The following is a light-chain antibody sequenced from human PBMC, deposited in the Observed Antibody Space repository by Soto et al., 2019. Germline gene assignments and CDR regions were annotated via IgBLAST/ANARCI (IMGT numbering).Light chain of an antibody. CDR3: SSHAGINNVV. CDR2: EVT. J-gene: IGLJ3*02. Sequence: QSALTQPPSASGSPGQSVAISCTGTSSDVGGYNYVSWYQQHPGKVPTLIIYEVTKRPSGVPDRFSGYKSGNTASLTVSGLQADDEDDYYCSSHAGINNVVFGGGTKLTVL. V-gene: IGLV2-8*01. CDR1: SSDVGGYNY.